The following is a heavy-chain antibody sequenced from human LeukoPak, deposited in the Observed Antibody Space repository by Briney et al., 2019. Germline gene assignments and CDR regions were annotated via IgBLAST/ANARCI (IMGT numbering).Heavy chain of an antibody. D-gene: IGHD6-13*01. CDR2: INPNSGGT. CDR1: GYTFTGYY. Sequence: GASVKVSCKASGYTFTGYYMHWVRQAPGQGLEWMGWINPNSGGTNYAQKFQGRVTMTRDTSISTAYMELSRLRSDDTAVYYCAREWVWQQWGYYYYGMDVWGQGTTVTVSS. V-gene: IGHV1-2*02. CDR3: AREWVWQQWGYYYYGMDV. J-gene: IGHJ6*02.